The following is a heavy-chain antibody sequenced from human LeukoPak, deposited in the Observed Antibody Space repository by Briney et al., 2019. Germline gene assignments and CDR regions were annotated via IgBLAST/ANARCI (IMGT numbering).Heavy chain of an antibody. V-gene: IGHV4-34*01. CDR1: GGSFSGYY. CDR3: ARGSNYYDSGKGWFDP. Sequence: SETLSLTCAVYGGSFSGYYWSWIRQPPGKGLEWSGEINHSGSTNYNPSLKSRVTISVDTSKDQFSLKLSSVTAADTAVYYCARGSNYYDSGKGWFDPWGQGTLVTVSS. D-gene: IGHD3-10*01. CDR2: INHSGST. J-gene: IGHJ5*02.